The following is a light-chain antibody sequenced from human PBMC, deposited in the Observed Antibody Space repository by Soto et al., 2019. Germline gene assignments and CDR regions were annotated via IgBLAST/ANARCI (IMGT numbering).Light chain of an antibody. CDR3: QQYNNWPTWT. Sequence: EIVMTQSPATLSVSPGERATLSCRASQSVSSNLAWYQQKPGQAPRLLIYGASTRATGIPARFSGSGSGTEFTLTISSLQSEDFAVNYCQQYNNWPTWTFGQGTKVDIK. V-gene: IGKV3-15*01. CDR1: QSVSSN. J-gene: IGKJ1*01. CDR2: GAS.